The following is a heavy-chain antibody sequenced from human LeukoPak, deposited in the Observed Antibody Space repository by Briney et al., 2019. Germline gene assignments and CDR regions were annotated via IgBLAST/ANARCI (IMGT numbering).Heavy chain of an antibody. CDR2: ISSSGSTI. Sequence: GGCLRLSCAASGFTFSDYYMSWIRQAPGKGLEWVSYISSSGSTIYYADSVKGRFTISRDNAKNSLYLQMNSLRAEDTAVYYCAREMAMITFWDYWGQGTLVTVSS. CDR3: AREMAMITFWDY. V-gene: IGHV3-11*04. D-gene: IGHD3-16*01. J-gene: IGHJ4*02. CDR1: GFTFSDYY.